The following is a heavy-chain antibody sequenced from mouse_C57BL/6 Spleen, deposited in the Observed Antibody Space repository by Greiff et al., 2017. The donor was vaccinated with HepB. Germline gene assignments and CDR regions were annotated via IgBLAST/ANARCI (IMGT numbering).Heavy chain of an antibody. D-gene: IGHD2-4*01. J-gene: IGHJ4*01. Sequence: VQLQQPGAELVKPGASVKLSCKASGYTFTSYWMHWVKQRPGRGLEWIGRIDPNSGGTKYNEKFKSKATLTVDKPSSTAYMQLSSLTSEDSAVYYCARSSIYDYDEGSRYAMDYWGQGTSVTVSS. CDR1: GYTFTSYW. CDR2: IDPNSGGT. CDR3: ARSSIYDYDEGSRYAMDY. V-gene: IGHV1-72*01.